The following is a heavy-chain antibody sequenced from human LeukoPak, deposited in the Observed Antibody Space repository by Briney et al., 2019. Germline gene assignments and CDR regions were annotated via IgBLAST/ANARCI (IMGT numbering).Heavy chain of an antibody. J-gene: IGHJ5*02. D-gene: IGHD3-16*01. CDR3: ARHYGP. CDR1: GGPISSGDYF. Sequence: SQTLSLTCTVSGGPISSGDYFWTWIRQLPGKGLEWIGYIYFSGITYYNPSLTSRVTMSVDTSKNRFSLTLSFVTAADTAVYYCARHYGPWGQGTLVAVSS. CDR2: IYFSGIT. V-gene: IGHV4-31*03.